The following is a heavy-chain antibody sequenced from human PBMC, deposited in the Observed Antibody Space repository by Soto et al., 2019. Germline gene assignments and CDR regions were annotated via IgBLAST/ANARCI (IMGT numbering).Heavy chain of an antibody. J-gene: IGHJ4*02. V-gene: IGHV3-21*01. CDR3: ARTKASYDSSCYYPAGFDY. Sequence: EVQLVESGGGLVKPGGSLRLSCAASGFTFSSYSMNWVRQASGKGLEWVSSISSSSSYIYYADSVKGRFTISRDNAKNSLYLQMNSLRAEDTAVYYCARTKASYDSSCYYPAGFDYWGQGTLVTVSS. D-gene: IGHD3-22*01. CDR1: GFTFSSYS. CDR2: ISSSSSYI.